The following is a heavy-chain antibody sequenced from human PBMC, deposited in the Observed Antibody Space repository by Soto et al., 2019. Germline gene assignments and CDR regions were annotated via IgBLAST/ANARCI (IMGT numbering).Heavy chain of an antibody. V-gene: IGHV3-7*01. CDR2: IKQDGSEK. D-gene: IGHD2-2*01. J-gene: IGHJ6*02. Sequence: GGSLRLSCAASGFTLSNYWMNWVRQAPGKGLEWVVNIKQDGSEKYFVDSVKSRFTISRDNAKNSLYLQMNSLRAEDTAVYYCARDLGRTAAGYYYYYAMDVWGQGTTVTVSS. CDR1: GFTLSNYW. CDR3: ARDLGRTAAGYYYYYAMDV.